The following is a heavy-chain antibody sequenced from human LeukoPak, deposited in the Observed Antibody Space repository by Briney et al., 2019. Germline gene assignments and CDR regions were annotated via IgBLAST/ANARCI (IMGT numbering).Heavy chain of an antibody. J-gene: IGHJ3*02. CDR2: IYYSGST. Sequence: PSETLSLTCTVSGYSISSGYYWGWIRQPPGKGLGGSGSIYYSGSTYYNPSLKSRVTISVDTSKNQFSLKLSSVTAADTAVYYCARGLIRYDILTGYAYDAFDIWGQGTMVTVSS. CDR3: ARGLIRYDILTGYAYDAFDI. V-gene: IGHV4-38-2*02. D-gene: IGHD3-9*01. CDR1: GYSISSGYY.